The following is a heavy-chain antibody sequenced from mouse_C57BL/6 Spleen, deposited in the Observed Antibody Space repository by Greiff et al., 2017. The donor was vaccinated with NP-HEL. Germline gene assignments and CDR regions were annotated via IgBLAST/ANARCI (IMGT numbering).Heavy chain of an antibody. V-gene: IGHV14-3*01. CDR1: GFNIKNSY. J-gene: IGHJ2*01. Sequence: VQLQQSVAELVRPGASVKLSCTASGFNIKNSYMHWVKQRPEQGLEWIGRIDPANGNTKYAPKFQGKATITADTSSNTAYLQLSSLTSEDTATYYCARRDYGNPYYFDYWGQGTTLTVSS. D-gene: IGHD2-1*01. CDR3: ARRDYGNPYYFDY. CDR2: IDPANGNT.